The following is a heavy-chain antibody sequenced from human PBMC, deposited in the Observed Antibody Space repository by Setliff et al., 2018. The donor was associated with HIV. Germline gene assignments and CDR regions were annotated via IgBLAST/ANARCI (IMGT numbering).Heavy chain of an antibody. Sequence: VSVKVSCKASGYTFTDYYMHWVQQAPGQGLEWMGMIKPGTPNIAQKFLRRVTMTGDTSTSTVYMELSSLRSEDTAVYYCARDPTGPTGEDYWGQGTLVTVS. D-gene: IGHD1-1*01. CDR1: GYTFTDYY. V-gene: IGHV1-46*01. CDR3: ARDPTGPTGEDY. CDR2: IKPGTP. J-gene: IGHJ4*02.